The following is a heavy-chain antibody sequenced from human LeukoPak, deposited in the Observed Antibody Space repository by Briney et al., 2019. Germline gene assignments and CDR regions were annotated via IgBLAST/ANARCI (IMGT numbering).Heavy chain of an antibody. J-gene: IGHJ4*02. V-gene: IGHV3-21*04. CDR3: AKVGSCSGGTCDRIVDY. D-gene: IGHD2-15*01. CDR2: ISSSSGHI. CDR1: GITFSSYT. Sequence: GGSLRLSCAASGITFSSYTMTWVRQAPGKGLECVSSISSSSGHIYYADSVKGRFTISRDTSKNTLYLQMNSLRAEDTAIYYCAKVGSCSGGTCDRIVDYWGQGTLVTVSS.